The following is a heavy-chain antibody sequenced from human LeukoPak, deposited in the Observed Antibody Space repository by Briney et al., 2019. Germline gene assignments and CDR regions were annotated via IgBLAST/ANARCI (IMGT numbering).Heavy chain of an antibody. Sequence: GGSLRLSCAASGFTFSSYAMHWVRQAPGKGLEWVAVISYDGSNKYYADSVKGRFTISRDNSKNTLYLQMNSLRAEDTAVYYCARDPAMAYFDYWGQGTLVTVSS. CDR3: ARDPAMAYFDY. CDR2: ISYDGSNK. CDR1: GFTFSSYA. D-gene: IGHD5-18*01. V-gene: IGHV3-30-3*01. J-gene: IGHJ4*02.